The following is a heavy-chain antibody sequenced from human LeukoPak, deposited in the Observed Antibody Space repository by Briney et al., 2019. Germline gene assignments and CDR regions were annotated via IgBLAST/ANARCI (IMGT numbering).Heavy chain of an antibody. CDR3: ARGAEVAASLLNY. CDR1: GYTFTLYT. J-gene: IGHJ4*02. Sequence: VASVKVSCKASGYTFTLYTMHWVRQAPGQRLEWMGWINTGNGDTKYSQKFQDRVTITRDTSASTAYMELRSLRSEDTAVYHCARGAEVAASLLNYWGQGTLVPVSS. V-gene: IGHV1-3*04. CDR2: INTGNGDT. D-gene: IGHD6-19*01.